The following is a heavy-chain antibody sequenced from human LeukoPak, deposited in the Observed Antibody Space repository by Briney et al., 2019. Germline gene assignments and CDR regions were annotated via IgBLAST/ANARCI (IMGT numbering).Heavy chain of an antibody. CDR1: GYTFTGYY. CDR2: INPNSGGT. V-gene: IGHV1-2*02. J-gene: IGHJ4*02. Sequence: ASVKVSCKASGYTFTGYYMHWVRQAPGQGLEWMGWINPNSGGTNYAQKFQGRVTMTRDTSISTAYMELSRLRSDDTAVYYCASVNSGWLRVGYFDYWGQGTLVTVSS. CDR3: ASVNSGWLRVGYFDY. D-gene: IGHD3-10*01.